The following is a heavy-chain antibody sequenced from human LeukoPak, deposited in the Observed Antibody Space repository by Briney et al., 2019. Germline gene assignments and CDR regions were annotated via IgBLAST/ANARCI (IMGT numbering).Heavy chain of an antibody. CDR2: INHSGST. V-gene: IGHV4-34*01. CDR1: GGSFSGYY. Sequence: SEILSLTCAVYGGSFSGYYWSWIRQPPGKGLEWIGEINHSGSTNYNPSLKSRVTISVDTSKNQFSLKLSSVTAADTAVYYCARGPTGSRGAFDIWGQGTMVTVSS. CDR3: ARGPTGSRGAFDI. J-gene: IGHJ3*02.